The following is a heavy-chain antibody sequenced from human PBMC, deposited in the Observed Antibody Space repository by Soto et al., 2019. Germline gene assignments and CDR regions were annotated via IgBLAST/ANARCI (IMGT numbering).Heavy chain of an antibody. J-gene: IGHJ4*02. CDR2: IYGDNDK. CDR3: AHCTLHDYGDPDPGTPHVFDS. D-gene: IGHD4-17*01. V-gene: IGHV2-5*02. Sequence: QITLKESGPSPVKPTQTLTVTCTFSGFSLSNSGVGVAWIRQPPGKALEWLALIYGDNDKRYSPSLKTRLTITKDPSKTQVVLTMTNMDPVDPATYYCAHCTLHDYGDPDPGTPHVFDSWGQGTLVTVSS. CDR1: GFSLSNSGVG.